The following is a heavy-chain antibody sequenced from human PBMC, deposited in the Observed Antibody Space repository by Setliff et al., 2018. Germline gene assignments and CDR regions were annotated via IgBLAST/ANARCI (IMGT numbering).Heavy chain of an antibody. Sequence: PGGSLRLSCAASGFTFTSYSLNWVRQAPGKGLEWVSGILGGGGNGGRGTIYADSVRGRFIISRDNSKNTLYLQMNSLRAEDAAVYYCAKGRGSAWFRILDYWGQGTLVTVSS. CDR2: ILGGGGNGGRGT. CDR1: GFTFTSYS. J-gene: IGHJ4*02. CDR3: AKGRGSAWFRILDY. D-gene: IGHD6-13*01. V-gene: IGHV3-23*01.